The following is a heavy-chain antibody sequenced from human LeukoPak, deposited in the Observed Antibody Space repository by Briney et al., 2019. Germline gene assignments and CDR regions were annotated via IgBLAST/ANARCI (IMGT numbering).Heavy chain of an antibody. CDR2: INHSGST. CDR1: GGSLSGHY. CDR3: ARQISRSGRSNYYFDY. J-gene: IGHJ4*02. Sequence: SETLSLTCAVYGGSLSGHYWSWIRQPPGKGLEWIGEINHSGSTNYNPSLKSRVTISVDTSKNQFSLKVSSVTAADTAVYYCARQISRSGRSNYYFDYWGQGTLVTVSS. D-gene: IGHD3-10*01. V-gene: IGHV4-34*01.